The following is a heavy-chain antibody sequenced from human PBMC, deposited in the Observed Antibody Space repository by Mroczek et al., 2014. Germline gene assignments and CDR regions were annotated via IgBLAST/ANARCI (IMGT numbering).Heavy chain of an antibody. CDR2: IIPIFGTA. Sequence: QVQLVQSGAEVKKPGSSVKVSCKASGGTFSSYAISWVRQAPGQGLEWMGGIIPIFGTANYAQKFQGRVTITADESTSTAYMELSSLRSEDTAVYYCAVTWKASQDTELRFDYVGPGNPGHRL. J-gene: IGHJ4*02. CDR1: GGTFSSYA. V-gene: IGHV1-69*12. D-gene: IGHD1-7*01. CDR3: AVTWKASQDTELRFDY.